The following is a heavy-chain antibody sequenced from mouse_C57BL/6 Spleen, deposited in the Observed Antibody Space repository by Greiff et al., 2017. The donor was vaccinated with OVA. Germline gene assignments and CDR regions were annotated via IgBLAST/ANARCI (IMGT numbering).Heavy chain of an antibody. Sequence: EVQLKESGPGLVKPSQSLSLTCSVTGYSITSGYYWNWIRQFPGNKLEWMGYISYDGSNNYNPSLKNRISITRDTSKNQFFLKLNSVTTEDTATYYCARANWDTYWGQGTLVTVSA. V-gene: IGHV3-6*01. CDR2: ISYDGSN. CDR3: ARANWDTY. D-gene: IGHD4-1*01. J-gene: IGHJ3*01. CDR1: GYSITSGYY.